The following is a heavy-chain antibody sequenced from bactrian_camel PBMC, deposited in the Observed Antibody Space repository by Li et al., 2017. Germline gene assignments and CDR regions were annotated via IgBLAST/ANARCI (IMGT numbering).Heavy chain of an antibody. CDR1: GSTSALNY. J-gene: IGHJ4*01. CDR3: GTAPLCIPLLEVKKSRARDKWS. CDR2: RLFGGGSP. D-gene: IGHD8*01. V-gene: IGHV3S40*01. Sequence: DVQLVESGGGSVQAGGSLRLSCVVSGSTSALNYMVAWFHQAPGKEREGVAARLFGGGSPYYADSVKGRFTISQDNAKNTLYLQMNSLNPADTAMYYCGTAPLCIPLLEVKKSRARDKWSWGQGTQVTVS.